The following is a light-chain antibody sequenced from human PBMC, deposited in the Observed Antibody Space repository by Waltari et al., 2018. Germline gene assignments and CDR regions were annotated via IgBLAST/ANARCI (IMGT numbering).Light chain of an antibody. CDR2: DVS. CDR1: SSDVGGYNY. J-gene: IGLJ1*01. CDR3: CSYAGSYYV. V-gene: IGLV2-11*01. Sequence: QSALTQPRSVSGSPGQSVTISCTGTSSDVGGYNYVSWYQQHPGKAPKLMIYDVSKRPSGVPDRFSGSKSGNMASLTISGLQAEDDADYYCCSYAGSYYVFGTGTKVTVL.